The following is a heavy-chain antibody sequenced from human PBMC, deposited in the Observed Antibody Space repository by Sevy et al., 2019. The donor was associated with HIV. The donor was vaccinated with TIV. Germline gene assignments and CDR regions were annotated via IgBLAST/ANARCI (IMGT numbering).Heavy chain of an antibody. Sequence: GESLKISCKASGYTLNNYGISWVRQAPGQGLEWIGCITAYKDNTNYAQNFQGRVTMTTDTSTSTAYMELRSLRSDDTAVYYCTRVDPYYEFGDVWGQGTTVTVSS. D-gene: IGHD3-3*01. CDR1: GYTLNNYG. CDR2: ITAYKDNT. V-gene: IGHV1-18*01. J-gene: IGHJ6*02. CDR3: TRVDPYYEFGDV.